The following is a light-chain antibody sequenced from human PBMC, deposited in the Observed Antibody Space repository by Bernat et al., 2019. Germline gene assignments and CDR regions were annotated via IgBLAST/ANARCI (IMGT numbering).Light chain of an antibody. V-gene: IGKV1-5*03. Sequence: DIQMTQSPSTLSASVGDSVTITCRASQSISLWLAWYQQKPGKAPKVLISKTSTLESGVPSRFSGSGSGTEFTLTISSLQPDDFATYYCQEYHSFWTFGQGTKVEI. CDR2: KTS. CDR1: QSISLW. CDR3: QEYHSFWT. J-gene: IGKJ1*01.